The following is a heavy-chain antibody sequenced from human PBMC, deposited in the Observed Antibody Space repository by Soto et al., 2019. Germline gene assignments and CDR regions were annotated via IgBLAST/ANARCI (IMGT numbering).Heavy chain of an antibody. Sequence: PSETLSLTCTVSGGSISSYYWSWIRQPPGKGLDWIGYIFYSGSTKYNSSLKSRVTISVDTLKNQFSPNLTSVTAADTAVYYCARHGPGLRFDPWGQGTLVTVSS. CDR2: IFYSGST. V-gene: IGHV4-59*08. CDR1: GGSISSYY. D-gene: IGHD2-21*01. CDR3: ARHGPGLRFDP. J-gene: IGHJ5*02.